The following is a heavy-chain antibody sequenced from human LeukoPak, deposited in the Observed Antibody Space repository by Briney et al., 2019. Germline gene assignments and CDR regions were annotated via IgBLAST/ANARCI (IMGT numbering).Heavy chain of an antibody. CDR1: GGSISSYY. CDR2: IYTSGST. D-gene: IGHD3-22*01. Sequence: KTSETLSLTCTVSGGSISSYYWSWIRQPPGKGLEWIGRIYTSGSTNYNPSLKSRVIMSVDTSKNQFSLKLSSVTAADTAVYYCARANYDSSGYYVVLGNNWFDPWGQGTLVTVSS. V-gene: IGHV4-4*07. J-gene: IGHJ5*02. CDR3: ARANYDSSGYYVVLGNNWFDP.